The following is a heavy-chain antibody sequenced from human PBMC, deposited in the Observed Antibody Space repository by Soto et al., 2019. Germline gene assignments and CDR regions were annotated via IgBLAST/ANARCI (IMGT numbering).Heavy chain of an antibody. D-gene: IGHD5-18*01. CDR1: GFTFSSYA. CDR2: ISYDGSNK. Sequence: GGSLRLSCAASGFTFSSYAMHWVRQAPGKGLEWVAVISYDGSNKYYADSVKGRFTISRDNSKNTLYLQMNSLRAGDTAVYYCARPSAEDTAMGRDYYYYGMDVWGQGTTVTVSS. J-gene: IGHJ6*02. CDR3: ARPSAEDTAMGRDYYYYGMDV. V-gene: IGHV3-30-3*01.